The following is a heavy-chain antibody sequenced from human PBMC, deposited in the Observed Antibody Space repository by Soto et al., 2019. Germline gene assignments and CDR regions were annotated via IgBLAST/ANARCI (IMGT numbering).Heavy chain of an antibody. CDR3: ARGRFPGSRWPYFES. D-gene: IGHD6-13*01. CDR2: IIPVSDTP. Sequence: SVKASCGASAGSSTYKAITGSRRTPAQGLEWLGRIIPVSDTPYYAQSFQGRVTISADDSSSTAYLDLTSLKSDDTAIYFCARGRFPGSRWPYFESWGQGTLVTVSS. J-gene: IGHJ4*02. CDR1: AGSSTYKA. V-gene: IGHV1-69*13.